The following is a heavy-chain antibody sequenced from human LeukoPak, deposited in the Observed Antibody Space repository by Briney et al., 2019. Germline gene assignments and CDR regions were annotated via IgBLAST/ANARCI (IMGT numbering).Heavy chain of an antibody. J-gene: IGHJ4*02. D-gene: IGHD6-13*01. CDR2: ISSSSGSV. V-gene: IGHV3-48*02. Sequence: PGGSLRLSCAAAGFTFSNYNMNWVRQAPGKGLEWVSYISSSSGSVYYADSVKGRFSISRDSAKNSLFLQLNSLRDEDTAVYYCGTAAGGTTVYWGQGTLVTVSS. CDR1: GFTFSNYN. CDR3: GTAAGGTTVY.